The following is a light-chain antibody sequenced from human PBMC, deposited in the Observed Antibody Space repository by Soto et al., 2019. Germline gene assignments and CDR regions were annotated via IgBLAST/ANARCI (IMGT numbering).Light chain of an antibody. CDR1: QTVAISY. V-gene: IGKV3-20*01. Sequence: EIVLTQSPDTLYLSPGERATLSCRASQTVAISYMAWYHQKPGQAPRLLIYSTSNRATGIPDRFSGSGSGTDFTLTISRLEPEDFAVYYCQQYGTSPVTFGQGTRLEIK. J-gene: IGKJ5*01. CDR3: QQYGTSPVT. CDR2: STS.